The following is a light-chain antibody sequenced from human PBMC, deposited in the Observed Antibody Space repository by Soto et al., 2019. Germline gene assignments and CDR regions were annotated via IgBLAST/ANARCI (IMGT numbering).Light chain of an antibody. V-gene: IGKV2-28*01. J-gene: IGKJ4*01. CDR2: LGS. CDR1: QSLLYSNGYNY. Sequence: DIVMTQSPLSLPVTPGEPASISCRSSQSLLYSNGYNYLDWYLQKPGQSPQLLIYLGSNRASGVPDRFSGSGSGTDFTLKISRVEAEDVGVYYCMQALQTPLTFGGGTRWIS. CDR3: MQALQTPLT.